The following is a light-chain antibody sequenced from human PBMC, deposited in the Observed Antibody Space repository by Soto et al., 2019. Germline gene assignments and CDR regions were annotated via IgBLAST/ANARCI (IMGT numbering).Light chain of an antibody. CDR2: GAS. J-gene: IGKJ4*01. CDR3: QQYNNWPPLT. Sequence: EIVMTQSPATLSVSPGERATLSCRASQSVSSNLAWYQQKPGQAPRLRIYGASTRATGIPARFSGSGSGTEFTLIISSLQSEDCAVYYCQQYNNWPPLTFGGGTKVEIK. CDR1: QSVSSN. V-gene: IGKV3-15*01.